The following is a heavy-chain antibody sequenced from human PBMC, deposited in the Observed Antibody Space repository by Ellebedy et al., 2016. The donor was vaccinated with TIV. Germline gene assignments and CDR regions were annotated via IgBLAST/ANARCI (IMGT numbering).Heavy chain of an antibody. CDR3: ARDWVVVAAHGAFE. J-gene: IGHJ4*02. CDR2: IRQDGSEK. D-gene: IGHD2-15*01. V-gene: IGHV3-7*01. Sequence: GESLKISCAASGFTFSDYWMSWVRQVPGKGLEWVANIRQDGSEKYYVDSVKGRFTISRDNAKNSLYLQMNSLRDEDTAVYYCARDWVVVAAHGAFEWGQGTLVTVSS. CDR1: GFTFSDYW.